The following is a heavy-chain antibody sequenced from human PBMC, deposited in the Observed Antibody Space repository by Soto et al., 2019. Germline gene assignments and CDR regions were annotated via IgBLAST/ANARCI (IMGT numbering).Heavy chain of an antibody. CDR1: GFTFSSYA. CDR3: AKDFPTPKDIVQVSSLGPIDY. CDR2: ISGSGGST. J-gene: IGHJ4*02. D-gene: IGHD2-8*01. Sequence: EVQLLESGGGLVQPGGSLRLSCAASGFTFSSYAMSWVRQAPGKGLEWVSAISGSGGSTYYADSVKGRFTISRDNSKNTRYLQMTSLCAEATAVNSGAKDFPTPKDIVQVSSLGPIDYWGQGTLVTVSS. V-gene: IGHV3-23*01.